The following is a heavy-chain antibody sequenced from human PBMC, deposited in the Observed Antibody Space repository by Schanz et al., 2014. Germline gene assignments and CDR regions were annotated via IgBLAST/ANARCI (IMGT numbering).Heavy chain of an antibody. CDR1: GFTFRDYY. D-gene: IGHD6-13*01. V-gene: IGHV3-11*05. J-gene: IGHJ4*01. Sequence: QVQVGESGGVLVKPGGSLRLSWAASGFTFRDYYMSWIRQAPGKGLEWVSYISGTTTYTNYADSVKGRFTISRDNAKNSLYLQMNSLRAEDTAVYYCAREQIMAAAGLVDYWGHGTLVTVSS. CDR3: AREQIMAAAGLVDY. CDR2: ISGTTTYT.